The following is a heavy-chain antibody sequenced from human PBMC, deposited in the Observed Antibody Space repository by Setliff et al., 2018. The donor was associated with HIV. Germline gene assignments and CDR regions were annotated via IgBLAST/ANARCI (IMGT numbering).Heavy chain of an antibody. Sequence: GASVKVSCKASGYTFTSYDFHWVRQATGQGLEWMGWMNPNSGNTGYAQRFQGRVTMTRDTSVSTVYMELRSLRSEDTAVYYCARGAWYTSGWHSSRYMDVWGKGTTVTVSS. J-gene: IGHJ6*03. CDR3: ARGAWYTSGWHSSRYMDV. CDR1: GYTFTSYD. CDR2: MNPNSGNT. V-gene: IGHV1-8*02. D-gene: IGHD6-25*01.